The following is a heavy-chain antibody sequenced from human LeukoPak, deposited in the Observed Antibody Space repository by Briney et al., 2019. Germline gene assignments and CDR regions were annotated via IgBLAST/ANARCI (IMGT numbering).Heavy chain of an antibody. D-gene: IGHD3-22*01. CDR1: GGSISSYY. Sequence: SETLSLTCTVSGGSISSYYWSWIRQPPGKGLEWIVSIYHSGTTYYNPSLKSRVTISLETSKNQFSLKLSSVTAADTAVYYCARQNYDRTFDYWGQGTLVTVSS. CDR2: IYHSGTT. J-gene: IGHJ4*02. CDR3: ARQNYDRTFDY. V-gene: IGHV4-59*08.